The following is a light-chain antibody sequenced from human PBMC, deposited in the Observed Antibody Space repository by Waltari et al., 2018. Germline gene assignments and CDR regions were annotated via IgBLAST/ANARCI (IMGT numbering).Light chain of an antibody. Sequence: QSVLTQPASVSAAPGQKVTISCSGRSSNIGNNYVSCYHHVPGTAPKALIYNKKKRPSGIPDCLAGAKSGTCATLRISGRQTGDESDFYCCAWDSSLNSLVSGGATRVTVV. CDR1: SSNIGNNY. CDR2: NKK. V-gene: IGLV1-51*01. CDR3: CAWDSSLNSLV. J-gene: IGLJ2*01.